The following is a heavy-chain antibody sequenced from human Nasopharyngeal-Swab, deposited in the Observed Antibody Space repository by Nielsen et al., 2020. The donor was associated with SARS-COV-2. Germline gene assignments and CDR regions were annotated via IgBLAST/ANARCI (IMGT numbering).Heavy chain of an antibody. D-gene: IGHD3-22*01. CDR3: ARGTHYYYDSSGRWGLFPTSEYCQH. CDR1: GGSFSGYY. V-gene: IGHV4-34*01. CDR2: INHSGST. J-gene: IGHJ1*01. Sequence: SETLSLTCAVYGGSFSGYYWSWIRQPPGKGLEWIGEINHSGSTNYNPSLKSRVTISVDTSKNQFSLKLSSVTAADTAVYYCARGTHYYYDSSGRWGLFPTSEYCQHWGQGTLVTVSS.